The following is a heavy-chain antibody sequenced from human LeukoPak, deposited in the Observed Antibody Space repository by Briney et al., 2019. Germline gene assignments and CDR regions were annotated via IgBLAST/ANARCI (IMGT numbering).Heavy chain of an antibody. CDR3: ARERSSSGGHNWFDP. CDR2: VYYTGVT. CDR1: GGYIITSGHY. D-gene: IGHD4-23*01. J-gene: IGHJ5*02. V-gene: IGHV4-39*07. Sequence: PSETLSLTCTVSGGYIITSGHYWGWIRQPPGKGLEWIGSVYYTGVTSTNPFFRSRMSISVDTSKNQFSQNLTSVTAADAAVYYCARERSSSGGHNWFDPWGQGTLVTVSS.